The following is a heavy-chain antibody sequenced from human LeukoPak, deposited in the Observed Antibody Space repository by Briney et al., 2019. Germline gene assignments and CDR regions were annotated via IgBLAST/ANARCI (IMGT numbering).Heavy chain of an antibody. V-gene: IGHV3-48*03. D-gene: IGHD1-1*01. CDR1: GITFSSYE. CDR2: ISRSGSTI. J-gene: IGHJ4*02. CDR3: ARGGYNWNDLDC. Sequence: GGSLRLSCAASGITFSSYEMNWVRQAPGKGLEWVSYISRSGSTIYYADSVKGRFTISRDNAKNSLYLQMNSLTAEDTAVYYCARGGYNWNDLDCWGQGTLVTVSS.